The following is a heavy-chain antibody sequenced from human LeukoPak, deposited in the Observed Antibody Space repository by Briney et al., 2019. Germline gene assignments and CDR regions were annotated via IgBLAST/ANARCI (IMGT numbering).Heavy chain of an antibody. CDR2: ISTSGNT. D-gene: IGHD2-21*02. J-gene: IGHJ4*02. V-gene: IGHV4-4*07. CDR3: ARDRAYCGGDCYYYFDY. Sequence: SETLSLTCSVSGGSINSYHWSWVRQPAGKGLEWIGLISTSGNTNYNPSLKSRVTMSVDTSKNQFSLKLNSVTAADAAVYYCARDRAYCGGDCYYYFDYWGQGTLVTVSS. CDR1: GGSINSYH.